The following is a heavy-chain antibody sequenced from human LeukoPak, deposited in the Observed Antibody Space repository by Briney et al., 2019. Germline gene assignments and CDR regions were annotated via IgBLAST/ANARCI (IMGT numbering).Heavy chain of an antibody. CDR3: GRGNYGVVDY. CDR1: GGSINNYY. J-gene: IGHJ4*02. D-gene: IGHD2-21*01. V-gene: IGHV4-59*01. CDR2: IFYSGST. Sequence: PSETLSLTCTVSGGSINNYYWSWIRQPPGKGLEWIGYIFYSGSTKYNPSLKSRVTISVDTSKNQFSLKLSSVTAADTAVYYCGRGNYGVVDYWGQGTQVTVSS.